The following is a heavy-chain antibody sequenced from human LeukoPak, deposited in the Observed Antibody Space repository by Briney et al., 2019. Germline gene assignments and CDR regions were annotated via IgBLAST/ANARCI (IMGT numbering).Heavy chain of an antibody. Sequence: GASVKVSCKASGYTFSGYWIHWVRQAPGQGLEWMGRIDPNVDDRKYAQKFQGRVTMTRDTSTNTAYMELSSLRSDDTAMYYCARDAAVVGQGSEYWGQGTLVIVSS. J-gene: IGHJ4*02. CDR3: ARDAAVVGQGSEY. CDR1: GYTFSGYW. D-gene: IGHD6-19*01. CDR2: IDPNVDDR. V-gene: IGHV1-2*06.